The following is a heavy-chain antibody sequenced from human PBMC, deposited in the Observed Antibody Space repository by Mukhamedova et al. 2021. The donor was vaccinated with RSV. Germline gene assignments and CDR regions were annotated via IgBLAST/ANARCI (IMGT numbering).Heavy chain of an antibody. D-gene: IGHD2-15*01. Sequence: KGRFTISRDKSKNTLYLQMNSLRAEDTAMYYCARAPHNTGISFDYWGQGTLVTVSS. J-gene: IGHJ4*02. CDR3: ARAPHNTGISFDY. V-gene: IGHV3-30*01.